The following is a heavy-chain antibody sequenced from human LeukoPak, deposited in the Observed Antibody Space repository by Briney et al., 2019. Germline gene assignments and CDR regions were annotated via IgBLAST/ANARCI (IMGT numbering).Heavy chain of an antibody. CDR2: ISLAGQT. CDR1: GGSISGTNW. CDR3: ARGAVRGVMDFDY. D-gene: IGHD3-10*01. J-gene: IGHJ4*02. Sequence: SETLSLTCTVSGGSISGTNWWSWVRQPPGQGLEWIGEISLAGQTNYNPSLKSRLTMSVDTSKNQFSLKLSSVTAADTGVYYCARGAVRGVMDFDYWGQGTLVSVSS. V-gene: IGHV4-4*02.